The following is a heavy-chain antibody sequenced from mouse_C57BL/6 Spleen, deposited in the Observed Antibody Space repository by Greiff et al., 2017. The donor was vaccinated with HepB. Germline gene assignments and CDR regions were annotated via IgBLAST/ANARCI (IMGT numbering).Heavy chain of an antibody. V-gene: IGHV1-66*01. CDR1: GYSFTSYY. D-gene: IGHD2-5*01. Sequence: QVQLQQSGPELVKPGASVKISCKASGYSFTSYYIHWVKQRPGQGLEWIGWIYPGSGNTKYNEKFKGKATLTADTSSSTAYMQLSSLTSEDSAVYYCARSRRYYSNYGAMDYWGQGTSVTVSS. CDR2: IYPGSGNT. CDR3: ARSRRYYSNYGAMDY. J-gene: IGHJ4*01.